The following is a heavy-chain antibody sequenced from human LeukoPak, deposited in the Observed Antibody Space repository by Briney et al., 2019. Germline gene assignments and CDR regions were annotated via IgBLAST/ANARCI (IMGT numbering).Heavy chain of an antibody. CDR1: GESFSGYY. J-gene: IGHJ4*02. CDR3: ARGGHMVRGVSHDY. V-gene: IGHV4-34*01. D-gene: IGHD3-10*01. CDR2: INHSGST. Sequence: SETLSLTCAVYGESFSGYYWSWIRQPPGKGLEWIGEINHSGSTNYNPSLKSRVTISVDTSKNQFSLKLSSVTAADTAVYYCARGGHMVRGVSHDYWGQGTLVTVSS.